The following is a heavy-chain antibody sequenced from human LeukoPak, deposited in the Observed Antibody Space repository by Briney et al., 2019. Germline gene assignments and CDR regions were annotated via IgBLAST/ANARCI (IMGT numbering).Heavy chain of an antibody. D-gene: IGHD3-3*01. CDR3: ARGPEYYDFTYGMDV. V-gene: IGHV1-8*01. CDR2: MNPNSGNT. J-gene: IGHJ6*02. Sequence: ASVKVSCKASGYTFTSYDINWVRPATGQGLEWMGWMNPNSGNTGYAQKFQGRVTMTRNTSISTAYMELSSLRSEDTAVYYCARGPEYYDFTYGMDVWGQGTTVTVSS. CDR1: GYTFTSYD.